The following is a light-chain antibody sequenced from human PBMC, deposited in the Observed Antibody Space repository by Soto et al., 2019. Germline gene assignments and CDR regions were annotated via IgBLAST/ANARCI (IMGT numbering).Light chain of an antibody. CDR1: QVIGTY. CDR3: QQYDTLPLT. CDR2: DAS. Sequence: DIQMTHSPSSLSASVGDSVTITCQASQVIGTYLSWYQQRSGKTPKLLIYDASSLETGVSSRFSGSGSGTDFTFTISSLQPEDFATYYCQQYDTLPLTFGGGTKVDIK. V-gene: IGKV1-33*01. J-gene: IGKJ4*01.